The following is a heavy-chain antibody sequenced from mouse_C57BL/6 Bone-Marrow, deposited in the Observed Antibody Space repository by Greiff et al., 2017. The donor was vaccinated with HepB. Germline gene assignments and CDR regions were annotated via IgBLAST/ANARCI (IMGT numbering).Heavy chain of an antibody. CDR2: IDPSDSET. D-gene: IGHD1-1*01. CDR3: ARDYYGSSYGANAMDY. J-gene: IGHJ4*01. V-gene: IGHV1-52*01. CDR1: GYTFTSYW. Sequence: VQLQQPGAELVRPGSSVKLSCKASGYTFTSYWMHWVKQRPIQGLEWIGNIDPSDSETHYNQKFKDKATLTVDKSSSTAYMQLSSLTSEDSAVYYCARDYYGSSYGANAMDYWGQGTSVTVSS.